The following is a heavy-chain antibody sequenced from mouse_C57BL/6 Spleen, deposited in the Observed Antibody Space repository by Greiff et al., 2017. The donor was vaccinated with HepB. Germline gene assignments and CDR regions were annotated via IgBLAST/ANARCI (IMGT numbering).Heavy chain of an antibody. CDR2: ILPSIGRT. V-gene: IGHV15-2*01. CDR1: DSEVFPIAY. D-gene: IGHD2-5*01. CDR3: ARGPYSNESEDFDV. J-gene: IGHJ1*03. Sequence: QVQLQQSGSELRSPGSSVKLSCKDFDSEVFPIAYMSWVRQKPGHGFEWIGGILPSIGRTIYGEKFEDKATLDADTLSNTAYLELNSLTSEDSAIYYCARGPYSNESEDFDVWGTGTTVTVSS.